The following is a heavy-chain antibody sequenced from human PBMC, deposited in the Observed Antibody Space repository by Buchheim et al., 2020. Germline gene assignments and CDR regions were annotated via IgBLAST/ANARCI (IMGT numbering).Heavy chain of an antibody. CDR3: AKERAVWFGELLGTLGT. Sequence: QVQLVESGGGVVQPGRSLRLSCAASGFTFSSYGMHWVRQAPGKGLEWVAVISYDGSNKYYADSVKGRFTISRDNSKNTLSLQMNSLRAEDTAVYYCAKERAVWFGELLGTLGTWGQGTL. CDR1: GFTFSSYG. J-gene: IGHJ5*02. D-gene: IGHD3-10*01. CDR2: ISYDGSNK. V-gene: IGHV3-30*18.